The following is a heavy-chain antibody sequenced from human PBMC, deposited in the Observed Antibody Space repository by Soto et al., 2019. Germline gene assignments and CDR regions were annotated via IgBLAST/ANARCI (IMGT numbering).Heavy chain of an antibody. CDR1: GGTFSSYA. J-gene: IGHJ4*02. V-gene: IGHV1-69*01. Sequence: QVQLVQSGAEVKKPGSSVKVSCKASGGTFSSYAISWVRQAPGQGLEWMGGIIPIFGTANYAQKFQGRVTITADESTSTAYKELSSLRSEDTAVYYCAIGGTYCSGGSCSSAPLLYYWGQVTLVTVSS. CDR2: IIPIFGTA. CDR3: AIGGTYCSGGSCSSAPLLYY. D-gene: IGHD2-15*01.